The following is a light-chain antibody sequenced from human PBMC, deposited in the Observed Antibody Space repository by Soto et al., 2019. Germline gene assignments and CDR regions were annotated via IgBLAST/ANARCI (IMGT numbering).Light chain of an antibody. V-gene: IGLV2-23*01. CDR2: EGT. CDR1: SSDVGSYNL. Sequence: SVLTQPASVSGSPGQSITISCTGTSSDVGSYNLVSWYQQHPDKAPKLMIYEGTKRPSGVSNRFSGSKSGNTASLTISGLQAEDEADYYCSSYAGDSTLVFGGGTKLTVL. CDR3: SSYAGDSTLV. J-gene: IGLJ2*01.